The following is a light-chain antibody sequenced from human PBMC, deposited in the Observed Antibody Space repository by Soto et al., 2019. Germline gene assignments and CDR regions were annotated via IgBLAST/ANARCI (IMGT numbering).Light chain of an antibody. CDR2: KAS. Sequence: STLSASVGDRVTITCRASQSISSWLAWYQQKPGKAPKLLIYKASSLESGVPSRFSGSGSGTEFTLTISSLQPDDFATYYCQQYNSYSLTFGQGTKVDNK. CDR1: QSISSW. CDR3: QQYNSYSLT. V-gene: IGKV1-5*03. J-gene: IGKJ1*01.